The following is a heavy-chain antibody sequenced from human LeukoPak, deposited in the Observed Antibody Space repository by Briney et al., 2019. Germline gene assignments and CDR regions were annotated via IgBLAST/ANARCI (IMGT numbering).Heavy chain of an antibody. CDR1: GYTFTSYG. D-gene: IGHD6-13*01. CDR3: ARVLVAAAGKSNWFDP. V-gene: IGHV1-18*01. J-gene: IGHJ5*02. Sequence: ASVKVSCKASGYTFTSYGISWVRQAPGQGLEWMGWINAYNGNTNYAQKLQGRVTMTTDTSTSTAYMELRSLRSDDTAVYYCARVLVAAAGKSNWFDPWGQGTLVTVSS. CDR2: INAYNGNT.